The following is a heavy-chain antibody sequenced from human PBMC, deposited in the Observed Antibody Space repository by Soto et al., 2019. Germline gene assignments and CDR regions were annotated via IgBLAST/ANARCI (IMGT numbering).Heavy chain of an antibody. J-gene: IGHJ5*02. CDR1: AGSISGYY. V-gene: IGHV4-59*01. CDR3: AKVGRIATAGTWFDP. CDR2: IFYDGST. D-gene: IGHD6-13*01. Sequence: SETLSLTCTVSAGSISGYYWSWIRQPPGKELELIAYIFYDGSTYYNPSLKSRVTISIDTSKNQFSLKVNSVTAADTAVYYCAKVGRIATAGTWFDPWGQGTLVTVSS.